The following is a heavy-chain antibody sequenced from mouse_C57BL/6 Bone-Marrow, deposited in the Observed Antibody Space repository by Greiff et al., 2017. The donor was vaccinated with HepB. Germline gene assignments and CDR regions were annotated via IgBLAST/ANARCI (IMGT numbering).Heavy chain of an antibody. CDR1: GYTFTNYW. J-gene: IGHJ3*01. CDR2: IYPGGGYT. V-gene: IGHV1-63*01. Sequence: QVQLQQSGAELVRPGTSVKMSCKASGYTFTNYWIGWAKQRPGHGLEWIGDIYPGGGYTNYNEKFKGKATLTADKSSSTAYMQSSSLTSEDSAIYYCARRMGGYAWFAYWGQGTLVTVSA. D-gene: IGHD2-2*01. CDR3: ARRMGGYAWFAY.